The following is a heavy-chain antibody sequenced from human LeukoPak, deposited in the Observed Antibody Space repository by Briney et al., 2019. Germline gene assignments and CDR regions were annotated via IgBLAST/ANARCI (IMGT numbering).Heavy chain of an antibody. CDR2: ISSSSSYI. CDR3: ARDDLGYFDY. J-gene: IGHJ4*02. D-gene: IGHD3-16*01. CDR1: GFTFSSYS. V-gene: IGHV3-21*01. Sequence: GGSLRLSCAASGFTFSSYSMNWVRQAPGEGLEWVSSISSSSSYIYYADSVKGRFTISRDNAKNSLYLQMNSLRAEDTAVYYCARDDLGYFDYWGQGTLVTVSS.